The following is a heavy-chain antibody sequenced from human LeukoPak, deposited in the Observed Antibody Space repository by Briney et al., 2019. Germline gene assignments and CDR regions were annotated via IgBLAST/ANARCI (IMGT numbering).Heavy chain of an antibody. Sequence: PGGSLRLSCAASGFTFSSYAMHWVRQAPGKGLEWVAVISYDGSNKYYADSVKGRFTISRDNSKNTLYLQMNSLRAEDTAVYYCARDRRWDYYFDYWGQGTLVTVSS. CDR3: ARDRRWDYYFDY. D-gene: IGHD1-26*01. J-gene: IGHJ4*02. CDR2: ISYDGSNK. V-gene: IGHV3-30*04. CDR1: GFTFSSYA.